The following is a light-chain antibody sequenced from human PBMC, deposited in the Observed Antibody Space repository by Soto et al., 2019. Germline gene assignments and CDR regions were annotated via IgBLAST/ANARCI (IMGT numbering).Light chain of an antibody. CDR1: QSISIW. V-gene: IGKV1-5*01. CDR3: RQYNTYSRT. J-gene: IGKJ1*01. Sequence: DIQMTQSPSTLSASVGDRVTITCRASQSISIWLAWYQQKPGKAPKLLIYDASSLESGVPSRFSGSGSGTEFTLTINSLQPDDFATYYCRQYNTYSRTFGQGTKVDIK. CDR2: DAS.